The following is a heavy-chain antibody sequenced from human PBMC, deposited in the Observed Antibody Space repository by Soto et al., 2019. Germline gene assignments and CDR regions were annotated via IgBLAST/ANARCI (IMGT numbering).Heavy chain of an antibody. CDR2: IDSGAATI. J-gene: IGHJ4*02. Sequence: EVQLVESGGGLVQPGGSLRLSCAASGFTFSSYGMTWARQAPGMGLEWAAHIDSGAATISYADSVRGRFTISRDNARNSLYLQMNSLRAEDTAIYYRATDRDGVEDFDYWGQGTLVTVSS. D-gene: IGHD2-8*01. V-gene: IGHV3-48*03. CDR1: GFTFSSYG. CDR3: ATDRDGVEDFDY.